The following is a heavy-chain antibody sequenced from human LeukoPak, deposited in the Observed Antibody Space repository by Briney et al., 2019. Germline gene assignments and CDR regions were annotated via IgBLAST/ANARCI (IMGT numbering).Heavy chain of an antibody. CDR3: AREQNYDSSGYYYDFGD. CDR1: GYTFTGYY. V-gene: IGHV1-2*02. D-gene: IGHD3-22*01. Sequence: GASVKVSCKASGYTFTGYYMHWVRQAPGQGLEWMGWINPNSGGTNYAQKFQGRVTMTRDTSISTAYMELSRLRSDATAVYYCAREQNYDSSGYYYDFGDWGQGTLVTVSS. CDR2: INPNSGGT. J-gene: IGHJ4*02.